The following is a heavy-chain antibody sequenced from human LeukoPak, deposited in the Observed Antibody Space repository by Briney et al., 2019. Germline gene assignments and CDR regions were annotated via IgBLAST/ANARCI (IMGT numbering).Heavy chain of an antibody. CDR3: ARGSSWYGSDY. CDR2: IIPIFGTA. J-gene: IGHJ4*02. D-gene: IGHD6-13*01. V-gene: IGHV1-69*13. CDR1: GGTFSSYA. Sequence: EASVKVSCKASGGTFSSYAISWVRQAPGRGLEWMGGIIPIFGTANYAQKFQGRVTITADESTSTAYMELSSLRSEDTAVYYCARGSSWYGSDYWGQGTLVTVSS.